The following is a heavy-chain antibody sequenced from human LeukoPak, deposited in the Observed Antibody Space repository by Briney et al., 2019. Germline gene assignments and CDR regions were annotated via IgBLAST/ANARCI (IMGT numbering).Heavy chain of an antibody. J-gene: IGHJ4*02. CDR3: ARDLRSSGYYAFDY. V-gene: IGHV3-21*01. CDR2: ISSSSSYI. CDR1: GFTFSSYS. Sequence: PGGSLRLSCVASGFTFSSYSMNWVRQAPGKGLEWVSSISSSSSYIYYADSVKGRFTTSRDNAKNSLYLQMNSLRAEDTAVYYCARDLRSSGYYAFDYWGQGTLVTVSS. D-gene: IGHD3-22*01.